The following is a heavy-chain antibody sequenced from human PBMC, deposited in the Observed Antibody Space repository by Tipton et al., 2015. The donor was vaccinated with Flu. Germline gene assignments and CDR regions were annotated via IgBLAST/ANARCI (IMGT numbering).Heavy chain of an antibody. Sequence: SLRLSCAASGFTFSSYAMHWVRQAPGKGLEWVAVISYDGGNKYYADSVKGRFTISRDNSKNTLYLQMNSLRAEDTAVYYCAEGSIYFDYWGQGTLVTVSS. CDR3: AEGSIYFDY. J-gene: IGHJ4*02. D-gene: IGHD3-10*01. V-gene: IGHV3-30*04. CDR2: ISYDGGNK. CDR1: GFTFSSYA.